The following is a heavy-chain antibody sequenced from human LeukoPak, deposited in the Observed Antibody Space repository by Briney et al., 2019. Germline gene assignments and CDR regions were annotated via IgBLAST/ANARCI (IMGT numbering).Heavy chain of an antibody. V-gene: IGHV4-34*01. CDR2: INHSGST. J-gene: IGHJ6*03. CDR3: ARYPVAVVAATGVSYYYYMDV. D-gene: IGHD2-15*01. Sequence: SETLSLTCAVYGGSFTGYYWSWIRQPPGKGLEWIGEINHSGSTNYNPSHKSRVTISVDTSKNQFSLKLSSVTAADTAVYYCARYPVAVVAATGVSYYYYMDVWGKGTTVSVSS. CDR1: GGSFTGYY.